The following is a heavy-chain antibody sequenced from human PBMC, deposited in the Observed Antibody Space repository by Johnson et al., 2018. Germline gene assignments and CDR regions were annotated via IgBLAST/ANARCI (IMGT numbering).Heavy chain of an antibody. Sequence: VQLVESGGGLVQPGRSLRLSCTASGFTFGDYAMSWFRQAPGKGLEWVGFIRSKAYGGTTEYAASVKGRFTISRDDSKSIAYLQMNRLKTEDTAVYYCTGDKAAAGVRAFDIWGQGTMVTVSS. CDR3: TGDKAAAGVRAFDI. J-gene: IGHJ3*02. CDR2: IRSKAYGGTT. CDR1: GFTFGDYA. V-gene: IGHV3-49*03. D-gene: IGHD6-13*01.